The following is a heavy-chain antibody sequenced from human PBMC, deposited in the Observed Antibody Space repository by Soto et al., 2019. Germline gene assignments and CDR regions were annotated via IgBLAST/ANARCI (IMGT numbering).Heavy chain of an antibody. CDR2: MSYDGKSK. V-gene: IGHV3-30*03. CDR3: ASERGAHDAFDI. J-gene: IGHJ3*02. D-gene: IGHD4-17*01. CDR1: GFTFSTYV. Sequence: QVQLVESGGGVVQPGRSLRISCAASGFTFSTYVIHWVRQAPGKGLEWVAVMSYDGKSKSYADSVKGRFTISRDNSKNTLYLQINSLKTEDTAVYYCASERGAHDAFDIWGQGTMVTVSS.